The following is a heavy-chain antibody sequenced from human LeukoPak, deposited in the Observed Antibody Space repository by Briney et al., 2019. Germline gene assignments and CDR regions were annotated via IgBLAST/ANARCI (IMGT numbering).Heavy chain of an antibody. CDR3: ANMAN. Sequence: GRSLRLSCAASGFTLSSYGMHRVRQAPGKGLEWVAVISYDGSNKYYADSVKGRFTISRDNSKNTLYLQMNSLRAEDTAVYYCANMANWGQGTLVTVSS. J-gene: IGHJ4*02. CDR1: GFTLSSYG. CDR2: ISYDGSNK. D-gene: IGHD3-10*01. V-gene: IGHV3-30*18.